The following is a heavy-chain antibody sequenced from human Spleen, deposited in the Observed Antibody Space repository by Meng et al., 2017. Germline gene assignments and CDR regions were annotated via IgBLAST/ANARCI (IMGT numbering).Heavy chain of an antibody. D-gene: IGHD4-17*01. J-gene: IGHJ4*02. V-gene: IGHV7-4-1*02. CDR2: INTHTGSP. CDR3: ARDHGDSGTLYYFDY. Sequence: QVELVQSGLELKKSGASVKVSCKASGYTFTTYPLNWVRQAPGQGLEWVGWINTHTGSPTYAQGFRGRFVLSLDTSASTAYLQITSLEAEDTAVYYCARDHGDSGTLYYFDYWGQGTLVTVSS. CDR1: GYTFTTYP.